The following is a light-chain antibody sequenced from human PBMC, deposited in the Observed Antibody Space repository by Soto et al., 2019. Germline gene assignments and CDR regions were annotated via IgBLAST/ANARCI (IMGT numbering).Light chain of an antibody. V-gene: IGLV1-47*01. Sequence: QSVLTQPPSAPGTPGERVTISCSGSSSNIGSNYVYWYQHLPGTAPKLLIYRNNQRPSGVPDRFSGSKSGTSASLTISGLRSEDEADYYCATWDGNLSGVFGGGTKLTVL. CDR3: ATWDGNLSGV. CDR1: SSNIGSNY. CDR2: RNN. J-gene: IGLJ2*01.